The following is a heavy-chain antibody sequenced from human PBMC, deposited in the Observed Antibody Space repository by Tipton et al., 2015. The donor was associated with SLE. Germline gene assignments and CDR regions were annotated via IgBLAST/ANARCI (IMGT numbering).Heavy chain of an antibody. D-gene: IGHD4-17*01. J-gene: IGHJ4*02. Sequence: LRLSCNVSGGTISSHYWSWIRQPPGKGLEWIGYIHYNGNTNYNPSLRGRVTISVDTSKNQFSLKLSSVTAADTAVYYCARTSYGDYVGFHYWGQGTLVTVSS. CDR1: GGTISSHY. V-gene: IGHV4-59*11. CDR2: IHYNGNT. CDR3: ARTSYGDYVGFHY.